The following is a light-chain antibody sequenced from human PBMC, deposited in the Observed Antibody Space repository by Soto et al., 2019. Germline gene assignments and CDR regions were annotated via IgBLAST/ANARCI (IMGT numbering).Light chain of an antibody. V-gene: IGLV2-8*01. CDR2: DVN. Sequence: QSALTQPHSASGSPGQSVTISCTGTSSDIGGYDYVSWYQQHPGKAPRLMVHDVNKRPSGVPDRFSGSKSGNTASLTVSGLQADDEADYYCSSHAGTNNAFVFGTGTKLTVL. CDR3: SSHAGTNNAFV. J-gene: IGLJ1*01. CDR1: SSDIGGYDY.